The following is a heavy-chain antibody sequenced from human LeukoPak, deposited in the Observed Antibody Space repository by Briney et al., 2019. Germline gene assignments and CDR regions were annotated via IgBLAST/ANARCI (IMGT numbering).Heavy chain of an antibody. CDR3: ARGPPNWGYDY. CDR1: GYTFTSYD. Sequence: ASVKVSCKASGYTFTSYDFNWVRQATGQRPEWMGWMSPNSGDTGYAQKFQDRVTMTRNTSISTAYMELSSLRSDDTAAYYCARGPPNWGYDYWGAGTLVTVS. CDR2: MSPNSGDT. V-gene: IGHV1-8*01. J-gene: IGHJ4*02. D-gene: IGHD7-27*01.